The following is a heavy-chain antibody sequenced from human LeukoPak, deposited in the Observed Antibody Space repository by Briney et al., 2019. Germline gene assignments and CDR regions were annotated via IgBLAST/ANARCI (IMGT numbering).Heavy chain of an antibody. CDR3: ARVPRNMATKISYYYMDV. V-gene: IGHV1-8*03. Sequence: ASVKVSCKASGYTFTSYDINWVRQATGQGLEWMGWMNPNSGNTGYAQKFQGRVTITRNTSISTAYMELSSLRSDDTAVYYCARVPRNMATKISYYYMDVWGKGTTVTVSS. CDR1: GYTFTSYD. J-gene: IGHJ6*03. CDR2: MNPNSGNT. D-gene: IGHD5-12*01.